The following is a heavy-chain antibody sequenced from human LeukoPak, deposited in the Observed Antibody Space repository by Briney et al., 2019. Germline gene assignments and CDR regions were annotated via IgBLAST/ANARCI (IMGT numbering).Heavy chain of an antibody. J-gene: IGHJ5*02. Sequence: GGSLRLSCAASGFTFSSYAMHWVRQAPGKGLEWVSGISGGGGSTYYADSVKGRFTISRDNSKNTLYLQMDSLRAEDTALYYCAKGSGINHYHWIDPWGQGTLVTVSS. CDR3: AKGSGINHYHWIDP. D-gene: IGHD1-14*01. CDR2: ISGGGGST. CDR1: GFTFSSYA. V-gene: IGHV3-23*01.